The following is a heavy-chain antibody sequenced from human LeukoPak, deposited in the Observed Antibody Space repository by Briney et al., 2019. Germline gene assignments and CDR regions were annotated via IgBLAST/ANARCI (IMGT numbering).Heavy chain of an antibody. CDR2: ISSNGGST. V-gene: IGHV3-64*01. CDR3: ARVYFYGSGDAFDI. D-gene: IGHD3-10*01. J-gene: IGHJ3*02. Sequence: GGSLRLSCAASGFTFSSYAMHWVRQAPGKGLEYVSAISSNGGSTYYANSVKGRFTISRDNSKNTLYLQMGSLRAEDMAVYYCARVYFYGSGDAFDIWGQGTMVTVSS. CDR1: GFTFSSYA.